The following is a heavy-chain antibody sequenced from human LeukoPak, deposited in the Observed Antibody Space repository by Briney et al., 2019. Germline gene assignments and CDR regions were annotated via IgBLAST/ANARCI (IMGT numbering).Heavy chain of an antibody. Sequence: PGGSLRLSCAASGFTFSSYEMNWVRQAPGKGLEWVSYISSSGSTIYYADSVKGRFTISRDNAKNSLYLQMNSLRAEDTALYYCAREHPYGLQVFDYWGQGTLVTVSS. CDR2: ISSSGSTI. V-gene: IGHV3-48*03. CDR1: GFTFSSYE. J-gene: IGHJ4*02. CDR3: AREHPYGLQVFDY. D-gene: IGHD5-24*01.